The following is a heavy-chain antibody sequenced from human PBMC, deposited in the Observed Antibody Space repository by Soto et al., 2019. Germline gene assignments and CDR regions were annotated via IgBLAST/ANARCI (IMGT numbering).Heavy chain of an antibody. V-gene: IGHV3-15*01. CDR1: GFTFSNTW. J-gene: IGHJ4*02. Sequence: PGGSLRLSCVASGFTFSNTWMTWVRQVPGKGLEWVGRIKSKTDGGTTGYAAPVKGRFTISRDDSEATLFLQMNTLKTEDTAVYYCAKVKADSSAGASLEYWGQGTVVTVSS. CDR3: AKVKADSSAGASLEY. D-gene: IGHD3-3*01. CDR2: IKSKTDGGTT.